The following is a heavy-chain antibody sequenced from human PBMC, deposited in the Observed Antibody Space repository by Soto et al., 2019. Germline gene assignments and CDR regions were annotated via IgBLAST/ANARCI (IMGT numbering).Heavy chain of an antibody. CDR1: GFTFSDYY. CDR3: ARERDFWSGYRTDYYFDY. Sequence: QVQLVESGGGLVKPGGSLRLSCAASGFTFSDYYMSWFRRAPGKGLEWVAYIRGRGSTIYYADSVRGRFTISRDNAKNSLYLQMNSLRAEDTAVYYCARERDFWSGYRTDYYFDYWGQGTLVTVSS. CDR2: IRGRGSTI. V-gene: IGHV3-11*01. J-gene: IGHJ4*02. D-gene: IGHD3-3*01.